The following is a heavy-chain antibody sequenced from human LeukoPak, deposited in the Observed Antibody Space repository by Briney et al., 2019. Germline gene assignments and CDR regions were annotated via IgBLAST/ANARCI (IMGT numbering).Heavy chain of an antibody. Sequence: PGGSLRLSCAASGFTFSSYGMHWVRQAPGKGLEWVAVISYDGSNKYYADSVKGRFTISRDNSKNTLYLQMNSLRAEDTAVYYCAKGQYCSSTSCYHYYYGMDVWGQGTTVTVSS. CDR2: ISYDGSNK. J-gene: IGHJ6*02. CDR1: GFTFSSYG. CDR3: AKGQYCSSTSCYHYYYGMDV. V-gene: IGHV3-30*18. D-gene: IGHD2-2*01.